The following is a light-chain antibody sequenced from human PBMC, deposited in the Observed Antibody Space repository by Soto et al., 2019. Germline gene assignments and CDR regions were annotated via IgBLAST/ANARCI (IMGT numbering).Light chain of an antibody. CDR1: QGMSNY. V-gene: IGKV1-17*03. CDR2: TAS. Sequence: DIQMTQSPSAMSASVGDRVTITCRASQGMSNYLSWFQQKPGKVPKRLIYTASSLQSGVPSRFSGSGSGTEFVLTISSLQHEDSATYYCLQHYVYPWSFGQGTKVEI. J-gene: IGKJ1*01. CDR3: LQHYVYPWS.